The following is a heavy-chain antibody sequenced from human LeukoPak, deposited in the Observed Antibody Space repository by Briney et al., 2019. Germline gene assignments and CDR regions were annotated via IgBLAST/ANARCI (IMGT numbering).Heavy chain of an antibody. D-gene: IGHD3-22*01. V-gene: IGHV4-4*07. Sequence: SETLSLTCTVSGGSISGYYWSWIRQPAGKGLEWIGHIHSSGSTNYNPSLKSRVTMSVDTSKNQFSLKLSSVTAADTAVYYCASDSSGSFDYWGQGTLVTVSS. CDR1: GGSISGYY. CDR3: ASDSSGSFDY. CDR2: IHSSGST. J-gene: IGHJ4*02.